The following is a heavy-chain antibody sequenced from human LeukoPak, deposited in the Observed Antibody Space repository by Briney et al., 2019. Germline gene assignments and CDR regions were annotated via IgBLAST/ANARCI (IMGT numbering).Heavy chain of an antibody. CDR3: AKDRGLYSYGDYFDY. CDR2: ISSSSSYI. CDR1: GFTFSSYS. Sequence: GGSLRLSCAASGFTFSSYSMNWVRQAPGKGLEWVSSISSSSSYIYYADSVKGRFTISRDNAKNSLYLQMNGLRAEDTAVYYCAKDRGLYSYGDYFDYWGQGTLVTVSS. V-gene: IGHV3-21*01. J-gene: IGHJ4*02. D-gene: IGHD5-18*01.